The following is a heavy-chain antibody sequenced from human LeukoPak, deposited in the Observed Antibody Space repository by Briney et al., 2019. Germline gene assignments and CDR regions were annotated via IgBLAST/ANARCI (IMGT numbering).Heavy chain of an antibody. CDR1: GYSISSGYY. J-gene: IGHJ4*02. Sequence: PSETLSLTCAVSGYSISSGYYWGWIRQPPGNGLEWIGSIYHSGSTYYNPSLKRRVTISVDTSQDQFSLKLSSVTLAAPTVSYWARGTPDCSGGSCYGYWGQGTLVTVSS. CDR2: IYHSGST. V-gene: IGHV4-38-2*01. CDR3: ARGTPDCSGGSCYGY. D-gene: IGHD2-15*01.